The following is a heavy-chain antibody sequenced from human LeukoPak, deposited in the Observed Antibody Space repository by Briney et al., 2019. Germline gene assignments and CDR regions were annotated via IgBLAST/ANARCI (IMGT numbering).Heavy chain of an antibody. D-gene: IGHD3/OR15-3a*01. J-gene: IGHJ6*02. CDR1: GYTFTSYD. CDR2: MNPNSGNT. CDR3: ARGGGYPMTFGVVIIQDYYYYGMDV. V-gene: IGHV1-8*01. Sequence: ASVKVSCKASGYTFTSYDINWVRQAPGQGLEWMGWMNPNSGNTGYAQKFQGRVTMTRNTSISTAYMELSSLRSEDTAVYYCARGGGYPMTFGVVIIQDYYYYGMDVWGQGTTVTVSS.